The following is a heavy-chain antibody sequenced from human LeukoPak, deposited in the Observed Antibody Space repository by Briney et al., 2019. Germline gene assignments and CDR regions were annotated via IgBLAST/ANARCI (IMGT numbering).Heavy chain of an antibody. CDR1: GYTFTSYF. D-gene: IGHD3-22*01. J-gene: IGHJ3*02. CDR3: ARDSSTPYNYYGSSGYYFDAFVI. Sequence: ASVKVSCKASGYTFTSYFMHWVRQAPGQGLEWMGIINPSGGSTTYAQKFQGRVTMTRDASTSTIYMELSSLRSEDTAVYYCARDSSTPYNYYGSSGYYFDAFVIWGQGTMVTVSS. CDR2: INPSGGST. V-gene: IGHV1-46*01.